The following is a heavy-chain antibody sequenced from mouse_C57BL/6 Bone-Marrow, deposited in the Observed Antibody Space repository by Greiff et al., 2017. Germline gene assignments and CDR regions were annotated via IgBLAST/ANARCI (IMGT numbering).Heavy chain of an antibody. CDR2: ISSGGSYT. D-gene: IGHD1-1*01. CDR3: ARPGSSYYFDY. CDR1: GFTFSSYG. V-gene: IGHV5-6*01. Sequence: EVQVVESGGDLVKPGGSLKLSCAASGFTFSSYGMSWVRPTPDKRLEWVATISSGGSYTYYPDSVKGRFTISRDNAKNTLYLQMSSLKSEDTAMYYCARPGSSYYFDYWGQGTTLTVSS. J-gene: IGHJ2*01.